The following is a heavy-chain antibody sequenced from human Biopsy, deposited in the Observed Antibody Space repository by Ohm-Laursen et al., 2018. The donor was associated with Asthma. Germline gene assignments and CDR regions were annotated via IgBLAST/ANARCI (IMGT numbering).Heavy chain of an antibody. CDR1: GFTFSSFA. Sequence: SLRLSCSASGFTFSSFAMSWVRQAPRKGLEWVSAITRSAGSTYYADSVKGRFTISRDKSKNTLYMQMNSLRAEDTAVYYCAKRGSYFDYWGQGTLVTVSS. V-gene: IGHV3-23*01. CDR2: ITRSAGST. D-gene: IGHD1-26*01. J-gene: IGHJ4*02. CDR3: AKRGSYFDY.